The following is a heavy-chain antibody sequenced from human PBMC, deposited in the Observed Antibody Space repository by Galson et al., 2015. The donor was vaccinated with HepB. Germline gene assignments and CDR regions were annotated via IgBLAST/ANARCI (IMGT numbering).Heavy chain of an antibody. D-gene: IGHD2-15*01. CDR1: GFSLSTSGVG. V-gene: IGHV2-5*02. CDR2: IYWDDDK. CDR3: AHRRWDVVVERVGLNWFDP. J-gene: IGHJ5*02. Sequence: PALVNPTQTLTLTCTFSGFSLSTSGVGVGWIRQPPGKALEWLALIYWDDDKRYSPSLKSRLTITKDTSKNQVVLTMTNMDPVDTATYYRAHRRWDVVVERVGLNWFDPWGQGTLVTVSS.